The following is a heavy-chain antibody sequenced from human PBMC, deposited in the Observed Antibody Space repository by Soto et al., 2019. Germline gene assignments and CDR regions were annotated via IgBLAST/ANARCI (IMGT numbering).Heavy chain of an antibody. V-gene: IGHV1-2*04. J-gene: IGHJ4*02. CDR2: LNPNSGGT. CDR3: ARDAVTVTTAYFDS. D-gene: IGHD4-17*01. CDR1: GYTFTGYY. Sequence: ASVKVSCKASGYTFTGYYLHWVRHVPGQGLEWMGWLNPNSGGTKLAQKFQGWVTMTRDTSISTAYLQLSRLRSDDTAVYYCARDAVTVTTAYFDSWGQGTLVTV.